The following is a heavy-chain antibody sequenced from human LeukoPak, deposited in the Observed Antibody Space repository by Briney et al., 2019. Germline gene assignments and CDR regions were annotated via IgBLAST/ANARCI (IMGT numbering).Heavy chain of an antibody. CDR3: AKEEVPNDY. V-gene: IGHV3-23*01. CDR2: IGARGETT. Sequence: PGGSLRLSCVASGFTFTSYVMNWVRQAPGEGLGWVSTIGARGETTDYADSVKGRFTISRDTSTNTLYLQMNTLRPDDTAVYYCAKEEVPNDYWGQGTLVTVSS. J-gene: IGHJ4*02. CDR1: GFTFTSYV. D-gene: IGHD2-2*01.